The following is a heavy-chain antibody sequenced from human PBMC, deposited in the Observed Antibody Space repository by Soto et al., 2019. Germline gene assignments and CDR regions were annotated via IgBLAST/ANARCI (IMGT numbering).Heavy chain of an antibody. CDR1: GFTFSSFA. J-gene: IGHJ4*02. CDR3: AGPGYSSQDY. Sequence: PGGSLRLSCAASGFTFSSFALSWVRQAPGKGLEWVSAISGSGDGTDYAASVKGRFTISRDNSKNTLYLQMNSLRAEDTAVYYWAGPGYSSQDYWGQGALVTVSS. D-gene: IGHD5-18*01. V-gene: IGHV3-23*01. CDR2: ISGSGDGT.